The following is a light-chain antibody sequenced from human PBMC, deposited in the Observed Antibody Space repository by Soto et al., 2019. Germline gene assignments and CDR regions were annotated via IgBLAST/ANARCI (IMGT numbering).Light chain of an antibody. Sequence: EIVLTQSPATLSVSPGEGATLSCRASQSVSRFLAWYQQKPGQAPRLLIYDASKRAPDIPARFSGSGSGTDFTLAISSLEPEDFAVYYCQQRSDWPLTFGGGTKVQIK. CDR1: QSVSRF. J-gene: IGKJ4*01. CDR2: DAS. CDR3: QQRSDWPLT. V-gene: IGKV3-11*01.